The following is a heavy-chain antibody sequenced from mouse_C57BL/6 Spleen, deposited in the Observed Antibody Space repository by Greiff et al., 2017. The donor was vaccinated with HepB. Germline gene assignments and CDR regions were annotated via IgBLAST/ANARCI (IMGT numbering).Heavy chain of an antibody. CDR1: GYTFTSYW. Sequence: VQLQQSGAELVKPGASVKMSCKASGYTFTSYWITWVKQRPGQGLEWIGDIYPGSGSTNYNEKFKSKATLTVDTSSSTAYMQLSSLTSEDSAVYYCARPGSSYEDYAMDYWGQGTSVTVSS. V-gene: IGHV1-55*01. J-gene: IGHJ4*01. D-gene: IGHD1-1*01. CDR3: ARPGSSYEDYAMDY. CDR2: IYPGSGST.